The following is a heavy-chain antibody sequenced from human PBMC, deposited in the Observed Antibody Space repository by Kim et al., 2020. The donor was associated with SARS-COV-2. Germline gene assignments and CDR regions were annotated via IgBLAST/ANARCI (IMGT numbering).Heavy chain of an antibody. V-gene: IGHV3-33*01. D-gene: IGHD6-13*01. J-gene: IGHJ4*02. CDR3: ARDNPNRHGAAGTIDY. Sequence: GGSLRLSCAASGFTFSSYGMHWVRQAPGKGLEWVAVIWYDGSNKYYADSVKGRFTISRDNSKNTLYLQMNSLRAEDTAVYYCARDNPNRHGAAGTIDYWGQGTLVTVSS. CDR2: IWYDGSNK. CDR1: GFTFSSYG.